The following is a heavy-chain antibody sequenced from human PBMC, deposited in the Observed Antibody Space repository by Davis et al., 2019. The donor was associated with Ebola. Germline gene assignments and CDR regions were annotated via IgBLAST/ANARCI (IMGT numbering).Heavy chain of an antibody. D-gene: IGHD3-22*01. J-gene: IGHJ4*02. Sequence: ASVKVSCKASGYTFTSYDINWVRQATGQGLEWMGWISAYNGNTNYAQKLQGRVTMTTDTSTSTAYMELRSLRSDDTAVYYCARAIGYDSSGYYYRGFDYWGQGTLVTVSS. V-gene: IGHV1-18*01. CDR2: ISAYNGNT. CDR1: GYTFTSYD. CDR3: ARAIGYDSSGYYYRGFDY.